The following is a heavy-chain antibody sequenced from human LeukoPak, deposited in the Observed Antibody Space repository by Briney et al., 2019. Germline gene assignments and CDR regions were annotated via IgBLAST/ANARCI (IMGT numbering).Heavy chain of an antibody. V-gene: IGHV4-38-2*01. D-gene: IGHD6-19*01. Sequence: YPSETLSLTWAVSGYPISSGYYWGWIRQPPGKGLEWIGSIYHSGSTYYNPSLKSRVTISVDTSKNQFSLKLSSVTAADTAVYYCARYSAVLAVAAKGYYFDYWGQGTLVTVSS. CDR2: IYHSGST. J-gene: IGHJ4*02. CDR3: ARYSAVLAVAAKGYYFDY. CDR1: GYPISSGYY.